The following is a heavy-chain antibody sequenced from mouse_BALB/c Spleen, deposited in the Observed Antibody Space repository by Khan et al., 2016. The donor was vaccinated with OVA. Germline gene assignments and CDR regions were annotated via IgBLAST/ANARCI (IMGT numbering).Heavy chain of an antibody. Sequence: DLVKPGASVKLSCKASGYTFTSYWINWIKQRPGQGLEWVGQISPGSGSAYYNEVFKDQATLTIDPSSTTAYIQLSSLSSEDSAVYFCARSNYYGRSLYAMDYWGQGTSVTVSS. J-gene: IGHJ4*01. CDR3: ARSNYYGRSLYAMDY. D-gene: IGHD1-1*01. V-gene: IGHV1S41*01. CDR2: ISPGSGSA. CDR1: GYTFTSYW.